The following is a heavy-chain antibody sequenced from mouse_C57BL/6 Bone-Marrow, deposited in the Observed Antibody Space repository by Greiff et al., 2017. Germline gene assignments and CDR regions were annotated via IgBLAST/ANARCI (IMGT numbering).Heavy chain of an antibody. D-gene: IGHD2-2*01. Sequence: VQLQQSGPELVRPGASVKLSCTASGFNIKDDYMHWVKQGPEQGLEWIGWIGPENGDTEYASKFQGKATITADTSSNTSYLQLSSLTSEDTAVYYCTAWGYYWYCDVWGTGTTVTVSS. CDR2: IGPENGDT. CDR1: GFNIKDDY. CDR3: TAWGYYWYCDV. J-gene: IGHJ1*03. V-gene: IGHV14-4*01.